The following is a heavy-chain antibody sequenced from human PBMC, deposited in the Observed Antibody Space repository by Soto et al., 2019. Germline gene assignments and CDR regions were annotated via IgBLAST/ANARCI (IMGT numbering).Heavy chain of an antibody. CDR3: ASSVVTHYYYYGMDV. J-gene: IGHJ6*01. CDR1: GHTFTSYW. Sequence: GESLNISCKTSGHTFTSYWIGWVRQKPGKGLEWMGIIYPADSDTRYSPSFQGQVTISVDKSISTAYLQWNSLKASDTAMYYCASSVVTHYYYYGMDVWGQGTSVTVSS. D-gene: IGHD2-21*02. V-gene: IGHV5-51*01. CDR2: IYPADSDT.